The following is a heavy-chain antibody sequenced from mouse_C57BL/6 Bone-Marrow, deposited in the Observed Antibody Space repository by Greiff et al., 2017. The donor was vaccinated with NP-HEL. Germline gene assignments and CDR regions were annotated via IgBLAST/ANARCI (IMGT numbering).Heavy chain of an antibody. V-gene: IGHV6-3*01. Sequence: EVKVVESGGGLVQPGGSMKLSCVASGFTFSNYWMNWVRQSPEKGLEWVAQIRLKSDNYATHYAESVKGRFTISRDDSKSSVYLQMNNLRAEDTGIYYCTPIYYYGRDAMDYWGQGTSVTVSS. CDR1: GFTFSNYW. D-gene: IGHD1-1*01. J-gene: IGHJ4*01. CDR3: TPIYYYGRDAMDY. CDR2: IRLKSDNYAT.